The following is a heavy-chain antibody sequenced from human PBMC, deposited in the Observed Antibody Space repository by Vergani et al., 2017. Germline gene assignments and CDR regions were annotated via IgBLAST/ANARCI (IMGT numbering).Heavy chain of an antibody. Sequence: QVQLQESGPGLVKPPGTLSLICAVSGGSISSENWRSWVRQSPGKGLEWIGRIHSSGTTNYNPSLKSRVTLSVDTSKNQLSLRMTAVTAADTAVYYCARDSWTSELRGVYWFDTWGQGTLVSVSS. CDR1: GGSISSENW. CDR3: ARDSWTSELRGVYWFDT. V-gene: IGHV4-4*03. J-gene: IGHJ5*02. CDR2: IHSSGTT. D-gene: IGHD3-10*01.